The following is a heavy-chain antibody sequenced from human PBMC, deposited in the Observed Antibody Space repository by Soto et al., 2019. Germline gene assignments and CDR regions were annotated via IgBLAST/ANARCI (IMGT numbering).Heavy chain of an antibody. J-gene: IGHJ5*02. CDR1: GGSISEKY. CDR3: AGQTFTIAAASYGRSNWFDP. CDR2: IFANGNT. V-gene: IGHV4-59*04. Sequence: SETLSLTCIVSGGSISEKYWNWVRQPPGKGLEWIGLIFANGNTYYTPSLKSRLTMSIDTSKNEFSLRLNSVTAADTAVYYCAGQTFTIAAASYGRSNWFDPWGPGTLVTVSS. D-gene: IGHD6-25*01.